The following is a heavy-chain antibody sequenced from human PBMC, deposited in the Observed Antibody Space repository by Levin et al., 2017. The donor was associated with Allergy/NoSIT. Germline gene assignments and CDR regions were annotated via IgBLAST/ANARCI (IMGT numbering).Heavy chain of an antibody. J-gene: IGHJ4*02. Sequence: SETLSLTCTVSGGPVSSGSYYWSWIRQPPGKGLEWIGYVYSTGTTNYNPSLKSRVTLSLDTSKNQFSLELSSVTAADTAVYYCVRHTVLKINRYFDYWGQGTLVTVSS. D-gene: IGHD4-17*01. CDR1: GGPVSSGSYY. CDR3: VRHTVLKINRYFDY. V-gene: IGHV4-61*01. CDR2: VYSTGTT.